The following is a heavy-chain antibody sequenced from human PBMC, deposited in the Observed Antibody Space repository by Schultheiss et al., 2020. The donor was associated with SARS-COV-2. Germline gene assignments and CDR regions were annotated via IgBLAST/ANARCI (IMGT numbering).Heavy chain of an antibody. Sequence: SETLSLTCAISGDSVSSNSAAWNWIRQSPSRGLEWLGRTYYRSKWYNDYAVSVKSRITINPDTSKNQFSLQLNSVTPEDTAVYYCARGGADRDTADLDYWGQGTLVTVSS. CDR3: ARGGADRDTADLDY. V-gene: IGHV6-1*01. D-gene: IGHD5-18*01. CDR2: TYYRSKWYN. CDR1: GDSVSSNSAA. J-gene: IGHJ4*02.